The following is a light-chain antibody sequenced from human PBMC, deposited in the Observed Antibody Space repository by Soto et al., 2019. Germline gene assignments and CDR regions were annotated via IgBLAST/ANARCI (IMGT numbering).Light chain of an antibody. J-gene: IGKJ5*01. V-gene: IGKV3-11*01. CDR2: DAS. CDR1: QSVSSY. Sequence: EIVLTQSPATLSLSPGERATLSCRDSQSVSSYLAWYQQKPGQAPRLLIYDASNRATGIPARFSGSGSGTDFTLTISSLEPEDFAVYYCQQRSNWPLLTFGQGTRLEIK. CDR3: QQRSNWPLLT.